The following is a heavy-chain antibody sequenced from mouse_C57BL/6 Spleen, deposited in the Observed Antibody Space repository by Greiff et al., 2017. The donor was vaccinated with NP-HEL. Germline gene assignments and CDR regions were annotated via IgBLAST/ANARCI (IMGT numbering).Heavy chain of an antibody. CDR3: ARDDGNTYDY. CDR1: GFTFTSYD. Sequence: EVKLKESGAGLVKPGGSLKLSCAASGFTFTSYDMSWVRQRPGKRLEWVATISHGGSYTYYQDNLKGQSTISTDNANSNPYLQMSRLKSEDSAMYYCARDDGNTYDYWGQGTTVTVSS. D-gene: IGHD5-1-1*01. CDR2: ISHGGSYT. V-gene: IGHV5-4*01. J-gene: IGHJ2*01.